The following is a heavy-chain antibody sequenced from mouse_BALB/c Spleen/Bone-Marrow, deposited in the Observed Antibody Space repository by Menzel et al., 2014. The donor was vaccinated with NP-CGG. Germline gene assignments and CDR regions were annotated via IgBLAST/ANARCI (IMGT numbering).Heavy chain of an antibody. J-gene: IGHJ3*01. CDR3: ARDGDYKYAWFAY. D-gene: IGHD2-14*01. CDR1: GFTFSDYY. V-gene: IGHV5-4*02. CDR2: ISDGGSYT. Sequence: EVQLQQSGGDLVKPGGSLKLSCAASGFTFSDYYMYWVRQTPEKRLEWVATISDGGSYTYYPDSVKGRFTISRDNAKNXLYLHMSSLKSEDTAMYYCARDGDYKYAWFAYWGQGTLVTVSA.